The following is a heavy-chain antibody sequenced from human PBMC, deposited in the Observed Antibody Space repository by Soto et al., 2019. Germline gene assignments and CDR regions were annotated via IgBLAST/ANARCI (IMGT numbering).Heavy chain of an antibody. CDR2: MDPKSGYT. V-gene: IGHV1-8*01. Sequence: ASVKLSCKASGYTSTSYDINWVRQAAGHGLEWMGWMDPKSGYTDYAQKFQGRVTMTRNTSIRTAYMELSSLRSEDTAVYYCARGRGWRDNWGQGTLVTVSS. CDR1: GYTSTSYD. J-gene: IGHJ4*02. CDR3: ARGRGWRDN. D-gene: IGHD6-19*01.